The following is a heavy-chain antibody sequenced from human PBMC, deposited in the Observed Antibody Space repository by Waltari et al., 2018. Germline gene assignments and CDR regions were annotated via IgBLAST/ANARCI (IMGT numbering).Heavy chain of an antibody. CDR2: ISVSGGST. D-gene: IGHD6-19*01. CDR1: GFTFSSYW. Sequence: EVQLVESGGGLVQPGGSLRLSCAASGFTFSSYWMSWVRQAPGKGRGGVSAISVSGGSTYYADSVKGLFTISRDNSKNTLYLQMNSLRAEDTAVYYCAKSVTVAPPHFDYWGQGTLVTVSS. CDR3: AKSVTVAPPHFDY. V-gene: IGHV3-23*04. J-gene: IGHJ4*02.